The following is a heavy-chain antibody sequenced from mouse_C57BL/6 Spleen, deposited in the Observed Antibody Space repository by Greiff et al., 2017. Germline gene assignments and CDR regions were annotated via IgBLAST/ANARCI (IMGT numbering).Heavy chain of an antibody. V-gene: IGHV5-6*01. CDR1: GFTFSSYG. Sequence: EVMLVESGGDLVKPGGSLKLSYAASGFTFSSYGLSWVRQTPDKRLEWVATISRGGSYTSSTDSVKGRFTISRDNAKNTLYLQMSSLKSEDTAMYYCARKDCNYGGFAYWGQGTLVTVSA. CDR3: ARKDCNYGGFAY. CDR2: ISRGGSYT. J-gene: IGHJ3*01. D-gene: IGHD2-1*01.